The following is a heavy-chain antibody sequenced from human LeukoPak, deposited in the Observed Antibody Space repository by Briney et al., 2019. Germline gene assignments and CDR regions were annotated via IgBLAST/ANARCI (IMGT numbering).Heavy chain of an antibody. Sequence: ASVKVSCKASGHTFTTYYVHLVRQAPGQGLEWMGIINPSGDGTNYPQRFQGRVTLTRDTSTSTVYMELSSLRSEDTAIYYCAKETPNTGWFDPWGQGTLVTVSS. D-gene: IGHD1-14*01. CDR2: INPSGDGT. J-gene: IGHJ5*02. CDR3: AKETPNTGWFDP. CDR1: GHTFTTYY. V-gene: IGHV1-46*01.